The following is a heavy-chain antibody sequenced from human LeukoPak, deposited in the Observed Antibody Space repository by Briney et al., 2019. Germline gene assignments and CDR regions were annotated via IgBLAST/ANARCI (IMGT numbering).Heavy chain of an antibody. CDR2: INPNSAGT. CDR3: ASSVEMATEFDY. Sequence: ASVKVSCKASGYTFTGYYMHWVRQAPGQGLEWMGWINPNSAGTNYAQKFQGRVTMTRDTSISTAYMELSRLRSDDTAVYYCASSVEMATEFDYWGQGTPVTVSS. CDR1: GYTFTGYY. J-gene: IGHJ4*02. D-gene: IGHD5-24*01. V-gene: IGHV1-2*02.